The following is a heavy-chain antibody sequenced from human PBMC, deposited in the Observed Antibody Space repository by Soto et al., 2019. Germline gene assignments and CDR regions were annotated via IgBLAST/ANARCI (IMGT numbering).Heavy chain of an antibody. CDR2: ITESGDRT. Sequence: RLSCAASGFTFSSYAMSWVCQAAGNGLAWVATITESGDRTHYADVVKGRFTISRDNSKNTVCLQMNILRAVDTAIYFCATWKWAHCDYWGQGIPVTVSS. J-gene: IGHJ4*02. CDR3: ATWKWAHCDY. D-gene: IGHD1-26*01. CDR1: GFTFSSYA. V-gene: IGHV3-23*01.